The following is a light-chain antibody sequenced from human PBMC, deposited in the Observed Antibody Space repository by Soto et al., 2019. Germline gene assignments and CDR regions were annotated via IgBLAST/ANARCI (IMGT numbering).Light chain of an antibody. CDR2: DVS. J-gene: IGLJ1*01. Sequence: QSALTQPASVSGSPGQSITISCTGTSSDVGGYNYVSWYQPHPGKAPKLMIYDVSNRPSGVSNRFSGSKSGNTASLTISGLQAEGEADYYCSSYTSSSTYVFGTGTKLTVL. CDR1: SSDVGGYNY. CDR3: SSYTSSSTYV. V-gene: IGLV2-14*01.